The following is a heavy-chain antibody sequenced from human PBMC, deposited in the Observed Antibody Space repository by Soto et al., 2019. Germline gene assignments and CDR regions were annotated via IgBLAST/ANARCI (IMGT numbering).Heavy chain of an antibody. CDR2: INLNSGHT. J-gene: IGHJ4*02. V-gene: IGHV1-8*01. Sequence: ASVKVSCKSSGYPFTTYDISCVRQAAGQGLEWMGWINLNSGHTDYAQRFQGRVTMTRNTSITTAYMELTSLSSEDTAVYYCARGRGWRDYWGQGNLVTASS. D-gene: IGHD6-19*01. CDR3: ARGRGWRDY. CDR1: GYPFTTYD.